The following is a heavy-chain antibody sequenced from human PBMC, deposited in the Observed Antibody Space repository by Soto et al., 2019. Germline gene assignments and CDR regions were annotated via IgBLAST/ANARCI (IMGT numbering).Heavy chain of an antibody. CDR3: VKEMAPSAIGSLYYSYGMDV. J-gene: IGHJ6*02. Sequence: GGSLRLSCSASGFSFSNYAMHWVRQSPGKGLEYVSGFSNKGGSAYYADFVRGRFTISRDNSKNTLYLQMSSVRPEDTAVYYYVKEMAPSAIGSLYYSYGMDVWGQGTTVTVSS. CDR1: GFSFSNYA. D-gene: IGHD2-21*02. V-gene: IGHV3-64D*06. CDR2: FSNKGGSA.